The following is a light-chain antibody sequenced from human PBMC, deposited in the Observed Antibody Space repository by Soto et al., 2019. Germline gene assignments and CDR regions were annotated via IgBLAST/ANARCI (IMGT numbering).Light chain of an antibody. Sequence: DVVMTQSPLSVPVTLGQPASISCRSSQSLLYSDGNTYLTWFQQRPGQSPRRXXYRVSGRDSGVPDRFSGSVSGTDFTLKISRVQEEDVWVYYGMQGIHWTWTFGQGTKVDIK. J-gene: IGKJ1*01. CDR3: MQGIHWTWT. V-gene: IGKV2-30*01. CDR1: QSLLYSDGNTY. CDR2: RVS.